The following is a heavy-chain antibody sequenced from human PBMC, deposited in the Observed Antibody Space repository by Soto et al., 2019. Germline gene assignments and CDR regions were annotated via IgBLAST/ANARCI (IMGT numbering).Heavy chain of an antibody. V-gene: IGHV3-7*03. CDR3: ARDALRITMVQGAFDI. CDR2: IKQDGSEK. D-gene: IGHD3-10*01. Sequence: GWSLRLSCAASGFTFSSYWMSLVRQAPGKGLEWVANIKQDGSEKYYVDSVKGRFTISRDNAKNSLYLQMNSLRAEDTAVYYCARDALRITMVQGAFDIWGQGTMVTV. CDR1: GFTFSSYW. J-gene: IGHJ3*02.